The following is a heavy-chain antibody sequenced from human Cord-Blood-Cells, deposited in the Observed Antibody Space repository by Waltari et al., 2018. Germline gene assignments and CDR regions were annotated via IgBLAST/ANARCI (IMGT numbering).Heavy chain of an antibody. CDR3: ARRGIAAAGDAFDI. CDR1: GGSISSSSYS. V-gene: IGHV4-39*01. Sequence: QLQLQESGPGLVKPSETLSLTCTASGGSISSSSYSWGWLRQPPGKGLEWIGSIYYSGSTYYNPSLKSGVTISVDTSKNQFSLKLSSVTAADTAVYYCARRGIAAAGDAFDIWGQGTMVTVSS. D-gene: IGHD6-13*01. J-gene: IGHJ3*02. CDR2: IYYSGST.